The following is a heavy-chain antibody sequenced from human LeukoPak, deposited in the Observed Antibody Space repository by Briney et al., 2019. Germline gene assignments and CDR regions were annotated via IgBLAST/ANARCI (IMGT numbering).Heavy chain of an antibody. V-gene: IGHV1-2*02. CDR3: AREPFTIFYYYYYMDV. CDR1: GYTFTGYY. CDR2: INPNSGGT. D-gene: IGHD3-3*01. J-gene: IGHJ6*03. Sequence: ASVKVSCKASGYTFTGYYMHWVRQAPGQGLEWMGWINPNSGGTNYAQKFQGRVTMTRDTSISTAYMELSRLRSDDTAVYYCAREPFTIFYYYYYMDVWGKGTTVTVSS.